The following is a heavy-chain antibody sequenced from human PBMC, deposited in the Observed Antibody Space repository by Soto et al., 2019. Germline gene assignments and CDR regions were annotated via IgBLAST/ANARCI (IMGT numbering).Heavy chain of an antibody. CDR2: IWHDGGEK. CDR1: GFNFRDFG. D-gene: IGHD3-9*01. J-gene: IGHJ4*02. V-gene: IGHV3-33*06. Sequence: PGGSPRLSCSASGFNFRDFGMHWVRQAPGKGLEWVAIIWHDGGEKYHADPVKGRFTISRDNDGNNLFLQMNSLRVEDTATYYCVKDGNDWPLDYWGQGTLVTVSS. CDR3: VKDGNDWPLDY.